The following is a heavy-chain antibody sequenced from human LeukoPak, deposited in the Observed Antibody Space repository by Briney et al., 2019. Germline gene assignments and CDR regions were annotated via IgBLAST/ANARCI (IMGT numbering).Heavy chain of an antibody. D-gene: IGHD5-18*01. Sequence: VASVKVSCKASGYTFTGYHMHWVRQAPGQGLEWMGWINPKSGGTNYAQNFQGRVTMTRDTSISTAYMELRSLRSEDTAVYYCARAGYSYGYLGYYYYYGMDVWGQGTTVTVSS. J-gene: IGHJ6*02. CDR3: ARAGYSYGYLGYYYYYGMDV. CDR2: INPKSGGT. V-gene: IGHV1-2*02. CDR1: GYTFTGYH.